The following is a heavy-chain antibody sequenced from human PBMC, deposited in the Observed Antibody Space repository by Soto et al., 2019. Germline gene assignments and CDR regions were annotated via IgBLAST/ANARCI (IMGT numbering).Heavy chain of an antibody. CDR2: IYSGGST. CDR3: ARDFRPPYGVCYFDC. CDR1: GFTVSSNY. D-gene: IGHD4-17*01. J-gene: IGHJ4*02. V-gene: IGHV3-53*04. Sequence: GGSLRLSCAASGFTVSSNYMSWVRQAPGKGLEWVSVIYSGGSTYYADSVKGRFTISRHNSKNTLYLLMNSLRDEDTAVYYCARDFRPPYGVCYFDCWGQGPLGT.